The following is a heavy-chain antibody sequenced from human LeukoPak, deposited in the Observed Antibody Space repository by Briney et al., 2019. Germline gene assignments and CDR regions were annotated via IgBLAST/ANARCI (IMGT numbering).Heavy chain of an antibody. D-gene: IGHD3-3*01. CDR3: ARGNPYDFWSGYYLDYYYYMDV. V-gene: IGHV1-8*03. CDR2: MNPNSCNT. J-gene: IGHJ6*03. Sequence: ASVKVSCKASGYTFTSYDINWVRQATGQGLEWMGWMNPNSCNTGYAQKFQGRVTITRNTSISTAYMELSSLRSEDTAVYYCARGNPYDFWSGYYLDYYYYMDVWGKGTTVTVSS. CDR1: GYTFTSYD.